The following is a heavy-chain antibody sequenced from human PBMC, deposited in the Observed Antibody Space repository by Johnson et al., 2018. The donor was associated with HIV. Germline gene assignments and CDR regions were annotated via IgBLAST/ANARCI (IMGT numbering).Heavy chain of an antibody. Sequence: QVQLVESGGGVVQPGRSLRLSCAASGFTFSSYAMHWVRQAPGKGLEWVAFISYDGSNRYYADSVKGRFTISRDNSKNSLYLQMNSLRAEDTAVYYCARDRPDIVVVPGAIDAFDIWGQGTMVTVSS. CDR2: ISYDGSNR. CDR1: GFTFSSYA. V-gene: IGHV3-30*04. D-gene: IGHD2-2*01. J-gene: IGHJ3*02. CDR3: ARDRPDIVVVPGAIDAFDI.